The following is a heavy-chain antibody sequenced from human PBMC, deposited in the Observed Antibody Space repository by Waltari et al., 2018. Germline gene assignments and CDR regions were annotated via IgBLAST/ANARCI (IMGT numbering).Heavy chain of an antibody. CDR1: GGSISLCSSS. J-gene: IGHJ4*02. CDR2: TYTSGST. CDR3: AAERMRGYSGY. Sequence: QVQLQESGPGLVKPSQTLSLTCTVSGGSISLCSSSWSWFRHPAGKGLEWIGRTYTSGSTNYNPSLKSRVTISVDTSKNQFSLKLSSVTAADTAVYYCAAERMRGYSGYWGQGTLVTVSS. V-gene: IGHV4-61*02. D-gene: IGHD3-22*01.